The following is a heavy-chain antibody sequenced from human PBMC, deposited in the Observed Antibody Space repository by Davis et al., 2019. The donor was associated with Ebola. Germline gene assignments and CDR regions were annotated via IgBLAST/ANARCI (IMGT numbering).Heavy chain of an antibody. CDR1: GYTFTSYD. V-gene: IGHV1-8*03. CDR3: ARDEDSSGYYYARLFDY. D-gene: IGHD3-22*01. J-gene: IGHJ4*02. CDR2: MNPNSGNT. Sequence: ASVKVSCKASGYTFTSYDINWVRQATGQGLEWMGWMNPNSGNTGYAQKFQGRVTITRNTSTSTAYMELRSLRSDDTAVYYCARDEDSSGYYYARLFDYWGQGTLVTVSS.